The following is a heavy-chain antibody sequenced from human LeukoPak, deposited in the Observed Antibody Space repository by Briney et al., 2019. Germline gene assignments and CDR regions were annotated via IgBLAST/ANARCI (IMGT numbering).Heavy chain of an antibody. D-gene: IGHD3-16*01. V-gene: IGHV3-48*02. CDR3: ARGPWGSGTTLGGYFGN. J-gene: IGHJ4*02. CDR1: GFTFSSYS. CDR2: ISGSTNTI. Sequence: GGSLRLSCAASGFTFSSYSMIWVRQAPGKGLEWVSYISGSTNTIYYADSVKGRFTISRDNAQNSLYLQMNSLRDEDTAVYYCARGPWGSGTTLGGYFGNWGQGTLVTVSS.